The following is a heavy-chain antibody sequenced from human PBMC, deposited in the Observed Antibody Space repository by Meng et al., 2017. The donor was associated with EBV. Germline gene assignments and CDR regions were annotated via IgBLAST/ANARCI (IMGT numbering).Heavy chain of an antibody. D-gene: IGHD6-6*01. CDR1: GASVRGGTFH. CDR3: AKSSSSTPGVVDS. J-gene: IGHJ4*02. Sequence: QVQLQESGPGLVKPSATLSLTCPVPGASVRGGTFHWSWFRQPPGKELEWIGYIYDGGTTIYNPSLRSRVTIFLDTSRNQFSLGLRSVTTADKAVYYCAKSSSSTPGVVDSWGQGTLVTV. CDR2: IYDGGTT. V-gene: IGHV4-61*01.